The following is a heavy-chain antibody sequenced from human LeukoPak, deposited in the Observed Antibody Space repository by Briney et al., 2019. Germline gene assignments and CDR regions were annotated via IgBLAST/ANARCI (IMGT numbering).Heavy chain of an antibody. J-gene: IGHJ6*02. Sequence: SETLSLTCTVSGGSISSGGYYWRWIRQHPGKGLEWIGYIYYSGSTYYNRSLKSRVTISVDTSKNQFSLKLSSVTAADTAVYYCARERPTVGNYGMDVWGQGTTVTVSS. V-gene: IGHV4-31*03. CDR3: ARERPTVGNYGMDV. CDR1: GGSISSGGYY. D-gene: IGHD7-27*01. CDR2: IYYSGST.